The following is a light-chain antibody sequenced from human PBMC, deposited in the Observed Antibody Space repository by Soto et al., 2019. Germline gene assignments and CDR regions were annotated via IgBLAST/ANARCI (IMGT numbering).Light chain of an antibody. CDR3: QQSHT. CDR2: AAS. Sequence: DIQMTQSPSSLSASVGDRVTITCRASQSISSYLNWYQQKPGKAPKLLIYAASSLQSGVTSKFNGSGSGTEFTLTISSLQPEDFATYYCQQSHTFGGGTKVEIK. CDR1: QSISSY. J-gene: IGKJ4*01. V-gene: IGKV1-39*01.